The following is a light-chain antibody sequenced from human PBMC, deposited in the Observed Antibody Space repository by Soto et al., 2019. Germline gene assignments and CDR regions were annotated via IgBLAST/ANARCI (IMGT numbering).Light chain of an antibody. CDR1: QNVNSW. CDR3: QQYNTYSYT. CDR2: QAS. Sequence: DVQMTQSPSTLSACVGDTVTITCRASQNVNSWLAWYQQKPGKAPKVLIYQASILESGVPSRFSGSGSGTEFTLTISSLQPDDFATYYCQQYNTYSYTFGQGTKLEIK. V-gene: IGKV1-5*03. J-gene: IGKJ2*01.